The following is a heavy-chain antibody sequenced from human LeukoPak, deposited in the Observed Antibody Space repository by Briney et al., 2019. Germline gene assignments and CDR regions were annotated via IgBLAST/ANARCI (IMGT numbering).Heavy chain of an antibody. J-gene: IGHJ4*02. CDR2: ISSSGNTI. CDR1: GFTFSDYY. Sequence: GGSLRLSCAASGFTFSDYYMSWIRQALGKGLEWVSYISSSGNTIYYADSVKGRFTISRDNAKNSLYLQMNSLRAEDTAVYYCARSTYGSGSYYNHDWGQGTLVTVSS. D-gene: IGHD3-10*01. V-gene: IGHV3-11*01. CDR3: ARSTYGSGSYYNHD.